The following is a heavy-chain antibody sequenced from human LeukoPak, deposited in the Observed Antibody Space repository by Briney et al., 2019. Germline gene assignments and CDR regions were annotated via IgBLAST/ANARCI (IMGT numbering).Heavy chain of an antibody. D-gene: IGHD6-6*01. CDR3: ARGSRQHSSSWGS. CDR2: INPNSGDT. J-gene: IGHJ5*02. V-gene: IGHV1-2*02. Sequence: ASVKVSCKASGYSFTGYYMHWVRQAPGQGLEWMGWINPNSGDTNFAQNFQGRVTMTRDTSISTAYMELSRLRSDDTAVYYCARGSRQHSSSWGSWGQGTLVTVSS. CDR1: GYSFTGYY.